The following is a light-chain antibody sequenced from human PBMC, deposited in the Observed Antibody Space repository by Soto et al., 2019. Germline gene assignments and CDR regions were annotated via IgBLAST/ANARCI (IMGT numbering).Light chain of an antibody. J-gene: IGLJ2*01. CDR3: QSYDSSLSDVV. Sequence: QSVLTQPPSVAGAPGQRGTISCTGSSSNIGAGYDVHWYQQLPGTAPKLLIYGNSNRPSGVPDRFSGYKSGTSASLAITGLQAEDEADYYCQSYDSSLSDVVFGGGTKLTAL. CDR2: GNS. CDR1: SSNIGAGYD. V-gene: IGLV1-40*01.